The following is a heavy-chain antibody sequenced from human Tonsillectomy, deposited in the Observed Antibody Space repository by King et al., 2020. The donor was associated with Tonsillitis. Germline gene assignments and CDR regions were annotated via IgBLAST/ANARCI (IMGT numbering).Heavy chain of an antibody. V-gene: IGHV3-33*08. Sequence: QLVQSGGGVVQPGRSLRLSCAASGFTFSSYGMHWVRQAPGKGLEWVAVIWYNGSYKYYADSGKGRFTISRDNSKKTLYLQMNSLRAEDTAVYYCARDGPNYYYMDVWGKGTTVTVSS. CDR1: GFTFSSYG. J-gene: IGHJ6*03. CDR3: ARDGPNYYYMDV. CDR2: IWYNGSYK.